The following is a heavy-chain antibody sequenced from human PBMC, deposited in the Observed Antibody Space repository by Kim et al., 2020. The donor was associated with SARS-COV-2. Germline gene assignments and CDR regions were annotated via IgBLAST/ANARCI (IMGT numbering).Heavy chain of an antibody. V-gene: IGHV3-23*01. CDR2: ISGSGDST. D-gene: IGHD3-3*02. Sequence: GGSLRLSCAASGVTFSSHAVSWVRQAPGKGLEWVSVISGSGDSTYYAGPVKGRFTISRDNSKNTVYLQMNSLRADDTAVYYCGKSVLRSIYGASDVWGQGTMVTVSS. J-gene: IGHJ3*01. CDR3: GKSVLRSIYGASDV. CDR1: GVTFSSHA.